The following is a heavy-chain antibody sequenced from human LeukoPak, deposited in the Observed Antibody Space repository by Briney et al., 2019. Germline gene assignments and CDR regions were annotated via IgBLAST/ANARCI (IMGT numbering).Heavy chain of an antibody. Sequence: SETLSLTCTVSGGSISSGGYYWSWIRQPPGKDLEWIGYIYYSGSTNYNPSLKSRVTISVDTSRNQFSLKLSSVTAADTAVYYCARQPGYSSGPLFYYYYGMDVWGQGTTVTVSS. CDR1: GGSISSGGYY. V-gene: IGHV4-61*08. CDR3: ARQPGYSSGPLFYYYYGMDV. D-gene: IGHD6-19*01. J-gene: IGHJ6*02. CDR2: IYYSGST.